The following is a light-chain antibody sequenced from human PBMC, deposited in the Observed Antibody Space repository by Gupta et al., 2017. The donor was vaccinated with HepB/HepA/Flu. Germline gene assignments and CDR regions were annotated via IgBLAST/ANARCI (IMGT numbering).Light chain of an antibody. CDR3: QQYDNLPRFT. CDR1: QDISNY. V-gene: IGKV1-33*01. CDR2: DAS. J-gene: IGKJ3*01. Sequence: DIQMTQSPSSLSASVGDRVTITCQASQDISNYLNLYQQKPGKGPKLLIYDASNLETGVPSRFSGSGSGTDFTFTISSLQPEDIATYYCQQYDNLPRFTFGPGTKVDIK.